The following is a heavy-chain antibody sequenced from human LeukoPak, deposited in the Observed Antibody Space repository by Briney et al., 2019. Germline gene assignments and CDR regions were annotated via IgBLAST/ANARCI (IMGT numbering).Heavy chain of an antibody. D-gene: IGHD5-18*01. CDR3: ARARRSIQPNRDAFDI. Sequence: ASVKVSCKTSGYTFTDHYMHWVRQAPGQGLEWMGRINPNSGGTNYAQKFQGRVTMTRDTSISTAYMELSRLRSDDTAVYYCARARRSIQPNRDAFDIWGQGTMVTVSS. CDR1: GYTFTDHY. CDR2: INPNSGGT. J-gene: IGHJ3*02. V-gene: IGHV1-2*06.